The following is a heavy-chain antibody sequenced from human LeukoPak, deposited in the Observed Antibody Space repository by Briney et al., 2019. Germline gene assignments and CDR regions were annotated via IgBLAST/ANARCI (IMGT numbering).Heavy chain of an antibody. D-gene: IGHD2-15*01. V-gene: IGHV3-23*01. CDR3: AKYWAKNWFDP. J-gene: IGHJ5*02. CDR1: GFTFSSYV. Sequence: GGSLRLSCAASGFTFSSYVMSWVRQAPGKGLEWVSTISGSGGSTYYADSVKGRFTISRDNSKNTLYLQMNSLRAEDTAVYYCAKYWAKNWFDPWGQGTLVTVSS. CDR2: ISGSGGST.